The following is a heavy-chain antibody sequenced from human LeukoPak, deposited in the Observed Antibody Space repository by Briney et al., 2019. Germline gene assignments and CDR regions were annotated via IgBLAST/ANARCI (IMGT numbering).Heavy chain of an antibody. CDR2: ISSSSSYK. CDR3: ARGVGYDFWSGYYGEDYYGMDV. CDR1: GFTFSSYS. D-gene: IGHD3-3*01. J-gene: IGHJ6*02. V-gene: IGHV3-21*01. Sequence: GGSLRLSCAASGFTFSSYSMNWVRQAPGKGLEWVSSISSSSSYKYYADSVKGRFTISRDNAKNSLDLQMNSLRAEDTAVYYCARGVGYDFWSGYYGEDYYGMDVWGQGTTVTVSS.